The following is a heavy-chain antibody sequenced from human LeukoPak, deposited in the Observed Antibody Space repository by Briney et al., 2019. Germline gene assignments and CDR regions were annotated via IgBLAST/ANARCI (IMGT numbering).Heavy chain of an antibody. CDR1: GGTFSSCA. CDR2: IIPIFGTA. J-gene: IGHJ2*01. D-gene: IGHD3-9*01. V-gene: IGHV1-69*06. Sequence: SVKVSCKASGGTFSSCAISWVRQAPGQGLEWMGGIIPIFGTANYARKFQGRVTITADKSTSTAYMELSSLRAEDTAVYYCAGSDTTGYSPREWDYWYFDLWGRGTLVTVSS. CDR3: AGSDTTGYSPREWDYWYFDL.